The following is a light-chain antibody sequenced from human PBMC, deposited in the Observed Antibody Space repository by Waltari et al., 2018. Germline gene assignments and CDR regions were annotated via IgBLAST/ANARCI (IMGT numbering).Light chain of an antibody. CDR2: AAS. J-gene: IGKJ1*01. Sequence: DIQMTQSPSSLSASVGDRVTITCRASQSISSYLNLYQQKPAKAPKLLNYAASSLHSGVPSGFSGSGAGTNVTLSISSLQPEDCATYYCQQSYSTPWTFDQGTRVEIK. CDR3: QQSYSTPWT. CDR1: QSISSY. V-gene: IGKV1-39*01.